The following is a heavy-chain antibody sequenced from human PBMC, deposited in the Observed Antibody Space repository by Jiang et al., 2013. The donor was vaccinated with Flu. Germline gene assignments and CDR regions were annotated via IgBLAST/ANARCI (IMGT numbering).Heavy chain of an antibody. D-gene: IGHD6-25*01. CDR3: ARLDHSYSSATGSGNRFDA. V-gene: IGHV4-4*02. CDR1: NW. J-gene: IGHJ5*02. CDR2: IYHGGST. Sequence: NWWTWVRQPPGKGLEWIGEIYHGGSTMYNPSLKSRVTISVDKSKNQFSLKLNSVTAADTAVYYCARLDHSYSSATGSGNRFDAWGQGTLVTVSS.